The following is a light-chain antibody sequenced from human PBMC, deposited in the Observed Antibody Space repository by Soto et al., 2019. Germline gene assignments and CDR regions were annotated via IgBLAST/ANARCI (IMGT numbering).Light chain of an antibody. CDR1: SSDVGGYNY. J-gene: IGLJ1*01. CDR2: DVS. CDR3: CPYACSYYV. Sequence: QSALTQPRSVSGSPGQSVTISCTGTSSDVGGYNYVSWYQQHPGKAPKLMIYDVSKRPSGVPDRFSGSKSGNTASLTISGLQAEDEADYYCCPYACSYYVFGTGTKLTVL. V-gene: IGLV2-11*01.